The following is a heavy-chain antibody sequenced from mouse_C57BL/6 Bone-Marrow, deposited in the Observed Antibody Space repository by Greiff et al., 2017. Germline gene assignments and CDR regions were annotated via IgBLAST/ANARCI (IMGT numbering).Heavy chain of an antibody. CDR2: IYPGSGNT. D-gene: IGHD2-5*01. J-gene: IGHJ2*01. Sequence: VQLQQSGPELVKPGASVKISCKASGYSFTSYYIHWVKQRPGQGLEWIGWIYPGSGNTKYNEKFKGKATLTADTSSSTAYMQLSSLTSEDSAVYYCARLDYSNFDYWGQGTTLTVSS. V-gene: IGHV1-66*01. CDR3: ARLDYSNFDY. CDR1: GYSFTSYY.